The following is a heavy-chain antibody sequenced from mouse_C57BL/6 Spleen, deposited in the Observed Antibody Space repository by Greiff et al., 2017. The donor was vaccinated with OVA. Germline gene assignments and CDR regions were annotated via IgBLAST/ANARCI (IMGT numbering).Heavy chain of an antibody. J-gene: IGHJ4*01. D-gene: IGHD1-1*01. CDR3: ARMGTVVATLDYYAMDY. CDR2: IYPRSGNT. V-gene: IGHV1-81*01. Sequence: QVQLQQSGAELARPGASVKLSCKASGYTFTSYGISWVKQRTGQGLEWIGEIYPRSGNTYYNEKFKGKATLTADKSSSTAYMELRSLTSEDSAVYFCARMGTVVATLDYYAMDYWGQGTSVTVSS. CDR1: GYTFTSYG.